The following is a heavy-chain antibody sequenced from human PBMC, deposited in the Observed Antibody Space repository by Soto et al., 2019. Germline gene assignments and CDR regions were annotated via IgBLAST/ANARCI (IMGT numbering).Heavy chain of an antibody. V-gene: IGHV3-33*01. CDR3: ARFTVTTVGYYYYYGMDV. CDR2: IWYDGSNK. J-gene: IGHJ6*02. CDR1: GFTFSSYG. D-gene: IGHD4-17*01. Sequence: QVQLVESGGGVVQPGRSLRLSCAASGFTFSSYGMQWVRQAPGKGLEWVAVIWYDGSNKYYADSVKSRFTISRDNSKNTLYLQMNSLRAEDTAVYYCARFTVTTVGYYYYYGMDVWGQGTTVTVSS.